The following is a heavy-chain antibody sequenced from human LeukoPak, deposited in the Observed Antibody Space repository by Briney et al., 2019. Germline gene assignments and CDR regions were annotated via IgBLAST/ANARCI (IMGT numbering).Heavy chain of an antibody. CDR1: GFTFSSYA. V-gene: IGHV3-23*01. CDR3: AKDLYYDSESDYNGY. D-gene: IGHD3-10*01. Sequence: GRSLRLSCAASGFTFSSYAMSWARQAPGEGLGWVSGICGSGGSTYYADSVKGRFTISRDNSKNTLYLQMNSLRAEATAVYYCAKDLYYDSESDYNGYWGQGTLVTVSS. CDR2: ICGSGGST. J-gene: IGHJ4*02.